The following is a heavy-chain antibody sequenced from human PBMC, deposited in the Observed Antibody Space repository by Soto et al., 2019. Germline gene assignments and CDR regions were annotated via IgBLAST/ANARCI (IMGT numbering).Heavy chain of an antibody. D-gene: IGHD2-2*01. Sequence: APVKVSCKASGHTFTSYVMHWVRQAPGQRLEWMGWINAGNGNTEYSQKFQGRVTITRDTSASTAYMELSSLRSEDTAVYYCARDSSPAHPEVVPAARDYYYGMDVWGQGTTVTVSS. J-gene: IGHJ6*02. V-gene: IGHV1-3*01. CDR1: GHTFTSYV. CDR3: ARDSSPAHPEVVPAARDYYYGMDV. CDR2: INAGNGNT.